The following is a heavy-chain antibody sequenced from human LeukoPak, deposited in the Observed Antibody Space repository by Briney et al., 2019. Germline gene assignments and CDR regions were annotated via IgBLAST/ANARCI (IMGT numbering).Heavy chain of an antibody. V-gene: IGHV4-59*01. D-gene: IGHD3-10*01. CDR3: ARVASSAARGVIYWFDP. Sequence: SETLSLTCTVSGGSISSYYWSWIRQPPGKGLEWIGYIYYSGSTNYNPSLKSRVTISVDTSKNQFSLKLSSVTAADTAVYYCARVASSAARGVIYWFDPWGQGTLVTVSS. J-gene: IGHJ5*02. CDR2: IYYSGST. CDR1: GGSISSYY.